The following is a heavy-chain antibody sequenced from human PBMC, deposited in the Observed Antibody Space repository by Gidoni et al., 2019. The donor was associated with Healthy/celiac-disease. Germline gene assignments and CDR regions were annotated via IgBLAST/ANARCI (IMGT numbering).Heavy chain of an antibody. J-gene: IGHJ6*02. CDR1: GGSISSGSYY. Sequence: QVQLQESGPGLVKPSQTLSLTCTVSGGSISSGSYYWSWIRQPAGKGLEWIGRIYTSGSTNYTPSLKSRVTISVDTSKNQFSLKLSSVTAADTAVYYCARVLRVTIFGVVTNYGMDVWGQGTTVTVSS. V-gene: IGHV4-61*02. D-gene: IGHD3-3*01. CDR3: ARVLRVTIFGVVTNYGMDV. CDR2: IYTSGST.